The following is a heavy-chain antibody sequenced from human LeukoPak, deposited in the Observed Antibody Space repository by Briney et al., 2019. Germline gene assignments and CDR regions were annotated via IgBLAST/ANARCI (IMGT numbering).Heavy chain of an antibody. CDR1: GFTFSSYS. CDR3: AREGAGALDI. J-gene: IGHJ3*02. Sequence: GGSLRLSCAASGFTFSSYSMNWVRQAPGKGLEWVSSISSSSSYIYYAGSVKGRFTISRDNAKNSLYLQMNSLRAEDTAVYYCAREGAGALDIWGQGTMVTVSS. D-gene: IGHD1-26*01. CDR2: ISSSSSYI. V-gene: IGHV3-21*01.